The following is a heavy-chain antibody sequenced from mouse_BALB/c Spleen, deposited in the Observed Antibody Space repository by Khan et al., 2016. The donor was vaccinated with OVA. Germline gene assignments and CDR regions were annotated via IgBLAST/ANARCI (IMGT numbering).Heavy chain of an antibody. CDR2: IDPFNGGT. CDR1: GYSFTSYY. D-gene: IGHD1-1*01. Sequence: VQLQQSGPELMKPGASVKISCKASGYSFTSYYIHWVKQSHGKSLEWLGYIDPFNGGTSYNQKFKGTAILTVDKSSRTAYMHLSSLPSEDSAVYYCARHGSSSWFAYWDQGTLVTVSA. V-gene: IGHV1S135*01. J-gene: IGHJ3*01. CDR3: ARHGSSSWFAY.